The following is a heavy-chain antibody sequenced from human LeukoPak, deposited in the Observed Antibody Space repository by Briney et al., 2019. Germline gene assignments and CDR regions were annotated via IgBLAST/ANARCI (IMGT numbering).Heavy chain of an antibody. V-gene: IGHV1-69*13. CDR3: ARDRGIAARLD. CDR1: GGTFSSYA. J-gene: IGHJ4*02. Sequence: SVKVSCKASGGTFSSYAISWVRQAPGRGLEWMGGIIPIFGTANYAQKFQDRVTITADESTSTAYMELSSLRSEDTAVYYCARDRGIAARLDWGQGTLVTVSS. D-gene: IGHD6-6*01. CDR2: IIPIFGTA.